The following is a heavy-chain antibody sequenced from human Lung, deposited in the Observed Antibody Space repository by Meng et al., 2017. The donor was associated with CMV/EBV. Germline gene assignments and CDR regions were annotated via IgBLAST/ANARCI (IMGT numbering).Heavy chain of an antibody. CDR1: GFIFDDHA. J-gene: IGHJ4*02. CDR3: VKGGLALHW. V-gene: IGHV3-9*01. D-gene: IGHD3-16*01. Sequence: SCAASGFIFDDHAMHWVRQAPGKGLEWVSSISWNSGNIAYAASVKGRFTISRDNANNSLFLQMNSLSPEDTALYYYVKGGLALHWGGQGTLVTVSS. CDR2: ISWNSGNI.